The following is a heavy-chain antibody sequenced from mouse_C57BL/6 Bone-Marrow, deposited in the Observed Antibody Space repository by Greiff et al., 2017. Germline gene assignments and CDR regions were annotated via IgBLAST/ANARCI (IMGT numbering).Heavy chain of an antibody. CDR1: GYTFTSYW. CDR2: IDPSDSYT. Sequence: VQLQQPGAELVRPGTSVKLSCKASGYTFTSYWMHWVQQRPGQGLEWIGVIDPSDSYTNYNQKFKGKATLTVDTSSSPAYMQLSSLTSEDSSVYYCARKGFAYWGQGTLVTVSA. J-gene: IGHJ3*01. V-gene: IGHV1-59*01. CDR3: ARKGFAY.